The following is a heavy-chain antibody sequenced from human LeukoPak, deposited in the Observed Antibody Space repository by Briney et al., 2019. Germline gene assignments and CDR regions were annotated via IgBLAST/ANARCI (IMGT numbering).Heavy chain of an antibody. Sequence: GGSLLLSCAASGFTFNNYWVHGVRPAPGKGLVWVSRINSDGSSTNYAASVKRRFTISRDNAKNTLCLQMNSLRAEDTAVYYCARDDVDYSTFADWFDPWGQGTLVTVSS. CDR3: ARDDVDYSTFADWFDP. J-gene: IGHJ5*02. CDR2: INSDGSST. D-gene: IGHD4-11*01. V-gene: IGHV3-74*01. CDR1: GFTFNNYW.